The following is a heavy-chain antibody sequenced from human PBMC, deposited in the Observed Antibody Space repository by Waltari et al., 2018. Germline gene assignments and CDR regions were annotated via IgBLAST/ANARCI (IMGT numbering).Heavy chain of an antibody. CDR1: GFTFNTYA. CDR2: SSGSGDRT. D-gene: IGHD3-9*01. V-gene: IGHV3-23*01. Sequence: EVQLLESGGGLVQPGGSLRLSCAASGFTFNTYAMNWVRQAPGKGLGWVSASSGSGDRTNDADSVKGRFTISRDNSKNTLYLQMNSLRAEDTAVYYCAKGVYDILTGYDYWGQGTLVTVSS. J-gene: IGHJ4*02. CDR3: AKGVYDILTGYDY.